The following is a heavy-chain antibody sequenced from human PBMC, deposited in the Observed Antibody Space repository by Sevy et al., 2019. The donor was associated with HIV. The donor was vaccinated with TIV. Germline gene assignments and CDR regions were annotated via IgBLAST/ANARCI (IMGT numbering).Heavy chain of an antibody. Sequence: QLGGSLRLSCAASGFTFSSYAMSWVRQAPGRGLEWVSAISGSGVSTYYAVSVKGRFTISRDNSKNTLYLQVNSLRAEDTAVYYCAKDPVSGEDYVGYFDYWGQGTLVTVSS. CDR1: GFTFSSYA. CDR2: ISGSGVST. CDR3: AKDPVSGEDYVGYFDY. D-gene: IGHD3-10*01. J-gene: IGHJ4*02. V-gene: IGHV3-23*01.